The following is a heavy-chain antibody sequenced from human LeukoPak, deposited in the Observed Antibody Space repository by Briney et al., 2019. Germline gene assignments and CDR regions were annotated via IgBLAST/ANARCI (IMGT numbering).Heavy chain of an antibody. V-gene: IGHV3-66*01. D-gene: IGHD3-10*01. CDR1: GFSVSSNY. Sequence: GGSLRLSCAVSGFSVSSNYMSWVRQAPGKGLEWVSVIFSGGSTYFADSVKGRFTISRDNSKNTLYLQMNSLRAEDTAVYYCARDRSGSGSYSYDNWGQGTLVTVS. CDR3: ARDRSGSGSYSYDN. CDR2: IFSGGST. J-gene: IGHJ4*02.